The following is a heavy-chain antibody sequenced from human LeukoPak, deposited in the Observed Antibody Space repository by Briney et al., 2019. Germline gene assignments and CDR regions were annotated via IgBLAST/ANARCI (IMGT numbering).Heavy chain of an antibody. CDR1: GFTFNMYW. CDR2: INKDGSDK. D-gene: IGHD4-23*01. V-gene: IGHV3-7*01. J-gene: IGHJ4*02. Sequence: GGSLRLSCAASGFTFNMYWMTWVRQAPGKGLESVAYINKDGSDKYYVDSVKGRFTVSRDNAKNSLYLLMNSLRAEDTAVYYCARDAGYGGNSDYWGQGTLVTVSS. CDR3: ARDAGYGGNSDY.